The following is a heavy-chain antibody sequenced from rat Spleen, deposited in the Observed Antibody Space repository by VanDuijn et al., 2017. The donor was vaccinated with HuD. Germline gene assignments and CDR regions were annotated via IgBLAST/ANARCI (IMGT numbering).Heavy chain of an antibody. CDR2: INSAGST. J-gene: IGHJ2*01. V-gene: IGHV3-3*01. Sequence: EVQLQESGPGLVKPSQSLSLTCSVSGHSISSTYRWNWIRKFPGNKLEWMGYINSAGSTLYNPSLKSRIAITRDTSKNQFFLQLNSVTTEDTATYYCTRWYFFDYWGQGVLVTVSS. CDR1: GHSISSTYR. CDR3: TRWYFFDY.